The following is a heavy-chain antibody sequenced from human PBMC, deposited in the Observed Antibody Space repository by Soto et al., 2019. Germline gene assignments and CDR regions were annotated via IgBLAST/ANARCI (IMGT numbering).Heavy chain of an antibody. Sequence: SETLSLTCTVSGGSISSGGYYWYWIRQHPGKGLEWIGYIYYSGTTYYNPSLKSRVTISVDTSKNQFSLKLTPVTAADAALYYCARDFFDSSDYTTNWFDPWGQGTLVT. D-gene: IGHD3-22*01. CDR1: GGSISSGGYY. J-gene: IGHJ5*02. V-gene: IGHV4-31*03. CDR3: ARDFFDSSDYTTNWFDP. CDR2: IYYSGTT.